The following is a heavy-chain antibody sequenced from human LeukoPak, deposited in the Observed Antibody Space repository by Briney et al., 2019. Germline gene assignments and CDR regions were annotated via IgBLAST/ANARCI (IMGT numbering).Heavy chain of an antibody. Sequence: ASVKVSCKLSGYTLTELSMHWVRQAPGKGLEWMGGFDPEDGETIYAQKFQGRVTMTEDTSTDTAYMELSSLRSEDTAVYYCATRMYSSSWYEYYFDYWGQGTLVTVSS. J-gene: IGHJ4*02. V-gene: IGHV1-24*01. CDR3: ATRMYSSSWYEYYFDY. D-gene: IGHD6-13*01. CDR2: FDPEDGET. CDR1: GYTLTELS.